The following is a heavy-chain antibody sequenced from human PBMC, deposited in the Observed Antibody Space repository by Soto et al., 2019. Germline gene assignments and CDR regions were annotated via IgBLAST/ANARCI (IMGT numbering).Heavy chain of an antibody. Sequence: EVQLLESGGGLVQPGESLRLSCAASGFTFSNYAMTWVRQAPGKGLEWVSGITGSSETTYYADSVKGRFTISRDKSKNTVCLQMNGLRAEDSAVYYCARDCARTSCSVWKLWGQGTLVTVSP. J-gene: IGHJ4*02. CDR2: ITGSSETT. V-gene: IGHV3-23*01. CDR3: ARDCARTSCSVWKL. CDR1: GFTFSNYA. D-gene: IGHD2-2*01.